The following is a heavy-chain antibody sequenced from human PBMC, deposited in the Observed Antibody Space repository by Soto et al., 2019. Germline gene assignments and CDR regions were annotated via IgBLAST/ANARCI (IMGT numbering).Heavy chain of an antibody. CDR1: GGSFSGYY. CDR3: ARGIRGGYYYGSGSSLDY. Sequence: QVQLQQWGAGLLKPSETLSLTCAVYGGSFSGYYWSWIRQPPGKGLEWIGEINHSGSTNYNPSLKSRVTISVDTSKNQFSLKLSSVTAADTAVYYCARGIRGGYYYGSGSSLDYWGQGTLVTVSS. J-gene: IGHJ4*02. V-gene: IGHV4-34*01. D-gene: IGHD3-10*01. CDR2: INHSGST.